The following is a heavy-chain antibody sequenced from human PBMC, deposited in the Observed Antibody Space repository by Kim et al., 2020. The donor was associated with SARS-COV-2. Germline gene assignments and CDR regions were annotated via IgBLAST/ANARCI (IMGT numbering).Heavy chain of an antibody. CDR3: AKDIRQVDEYYYYYGMDV. CDR1: GFTFDDYA. V-gene: IGHV3-43D*03. J-gene: IGHJ6*02. CDR2: ISWDGGST. Sequence: GGSLRLSCAASGFTFDDYAMHWVRQAPGKGLEWVSLISWDGGSTYYADSVKGRFTISRDNSKNSLYLQMNSLRAEDTALYYCAKDIRQVDEYYYYYGMDVWGQGTTVTVSS.